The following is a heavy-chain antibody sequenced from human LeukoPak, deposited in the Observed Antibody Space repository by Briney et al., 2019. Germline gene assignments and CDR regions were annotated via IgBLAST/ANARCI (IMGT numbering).Heavy chain of an antibody. CDR1: GFTFSSYA. CDR2: ISGSGGST. V-gene: IGHV3-23*01. Sequence: PGGSLRLSCAASGFTFSSYAMSWVRQAPGKGLEWVSAISGSGGSTYYADSVKGRFTISRDNSKNTLYLQMNSLRAEDTAVYYCARGGYSGYDSTPFDYWGQGTLVTVSS. J-gene: IGHJ4*02. CDR3: ARGGYSGYDSTPFDY. D-gene: IGHD5-12*01.